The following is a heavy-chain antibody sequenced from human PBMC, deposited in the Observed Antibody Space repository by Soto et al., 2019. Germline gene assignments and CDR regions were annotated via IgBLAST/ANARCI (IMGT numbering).Heavy chain of an antibody. V-gene: IGHV4-59*01. CDR2: IYYSGST. D-gene: IGHD2-15*01. Sequence: PSETLSLTCTVSGGSISAYWWSWIRQPPRKGLEWIGYIYYSGSTNYNPSLKSRVTISVDTSKNQCSLKLTSVTAADTGVYYCARSRGSTRSFDYWGQGTLVTVSS. CDR3: ARSRGSTRSFDY. J-gene: IGHJ4*02. CDR1: GGSISAYW.